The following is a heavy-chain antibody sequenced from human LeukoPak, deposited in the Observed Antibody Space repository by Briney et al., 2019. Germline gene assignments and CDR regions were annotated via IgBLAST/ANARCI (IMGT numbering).Heavy chain of an antibody. J-gene: IGHJ3*02. CDR1: GGSISSGGYY. V-gene: IGHV4-31*03. CDR3: AREKLGSGSYFDAFDI. CDR2: IYYSGST. D-gene: IGHD3-10*01. Sequence: PSETLSLACTVSGGSISSGGYYWSWIRQHPGKGLEWIGYIYYSGSTYYNTSLKSRVTISVDTSKNQFSLKLSSVTAADTAVYYCAREKLGSGSYFDAFDIWGQGTMVTVSS.